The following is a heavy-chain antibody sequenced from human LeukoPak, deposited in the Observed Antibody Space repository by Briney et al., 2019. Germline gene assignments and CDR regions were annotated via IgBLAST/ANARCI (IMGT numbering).Heavy chain of an antibody. CDR3: ARVRAVRGVTYNWFDP. V-gene: IGHV1-18*01. J-gene: IGHJ5*02. CDR1: GYTFISYG. Sequence: GASVKVSCKASGYTFISYGLSWVRQAPGQGLEWMGWISAYNGNTNYAQKLQGRVTMTTDTSTSTAYMELRSLRPDDTAVYYCARVRAVRGVTYNWFDPWGQGTLVTVSS. CDR2: ISAYNGNT. D-gene: IGHD3-10*01.